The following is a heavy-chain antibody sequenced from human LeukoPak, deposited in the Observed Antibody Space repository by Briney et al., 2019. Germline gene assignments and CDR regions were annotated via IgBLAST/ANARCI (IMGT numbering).Heavy chain of an antibody. CDR1: GGSFNGYS. V-gene: IGHV4-34*01. CDR3: ARVYGSGYDFRGAFDI. CDR2: IDHGGNT. D-gene: IGHD5-12*01. Sequence: SETLSLTCAVIGGSFNGYSWTWLRKAPGKGLEWIGDIDHGGNTRYTPSLKSRVTISVDTSKNQFSLKLSSVTAADTAVYYCARVYGSGYDFRGAFDIWGQGTMVTVSS. J-gene: IGHJ3*02.